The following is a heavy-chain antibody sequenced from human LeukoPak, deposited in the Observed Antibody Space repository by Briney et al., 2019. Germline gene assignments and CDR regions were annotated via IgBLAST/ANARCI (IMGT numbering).Heavy chain of an antibody. J-gene: IGHJ6*02. CDR1: GGSISIYY. V-gene: IGHV4-59*08. D-gene: IGHD6-13*01. Sequence: ASETLSLTCTVSGGSISIYYWSWIRQPPGKGLEWIGYIYYSGSTNYNPSLKSRVTISVDTSKNQFSLKLSSVTAADTAVYYCATRSHIAAAGSGYYGMDVWGQGTTVTVSS. CDR3: ATRSHIAAAGSGYYGMDV. CDR2: IYYSGST.